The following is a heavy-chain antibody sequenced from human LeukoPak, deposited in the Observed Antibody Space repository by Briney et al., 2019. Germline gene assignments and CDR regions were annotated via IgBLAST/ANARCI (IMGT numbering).Heavy chain of an antibody. Sequence: GGSLRLSCAVPGITLSNYGMSWVRQAPGKGLEWVAGLSGSGGGTNYADSVQGRVTSSGDNTKNPRYLQMNSLRAEDTAVYFCAKRGVVIRVFLVGFHKEAYYFDSWGQGALVTVSS. D-gene: IGHD3-10*01. CDR1: GITLSNYG. J-gene: IGHJ4*02. V-gene: IGHV3-23*01. CDR2: LSGSGGGT. CDR3: AKRGVVIRVFLVGFHKEAYYFDS.